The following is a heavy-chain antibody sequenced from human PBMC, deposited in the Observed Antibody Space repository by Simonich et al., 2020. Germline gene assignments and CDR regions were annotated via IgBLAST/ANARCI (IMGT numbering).Heavy chain of an antibody. J-gene: IGHJ3*02. CDR1: GGSISSSSYY. V-gene: IGHV4-39*01. CDR2: IYYSGST. Sequence: QLQLQESGPGLVKPSETLSLTCTVPGGSISSSSYYWGGIRQPPGKGLEWIGSIYYSGSTDYTPSLKSRVTISVDTSKTQCSLKLSSVTAADTAVYYCARHAGFAFDIWGQGTMVTVSS. D-gene: IGHD6-13*01. CDR3: ARHAGFAFDI.